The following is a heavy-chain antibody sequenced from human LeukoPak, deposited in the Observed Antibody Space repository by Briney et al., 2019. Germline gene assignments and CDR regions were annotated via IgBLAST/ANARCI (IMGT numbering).Heavy chain of an antibody. CDR3: ARGLGGGRYYYYYMDV. J-gene: IGHJ6*03. CDR2: ISSSSSYI. CDR1: GFTFSSYS. Sequence: GGSLRLSCAASGFTFSSYSMNWVRQAPGKGLEWVSSISSSSSYIYYADSVKGRFTISRDNAKNSLYLQMNSLRAEDTAVYYCARGLGGGRYYYYYMDVWGKGTTVTISS. D-gene: IGHD3-16*01. V-gene: IGHV3-21*01.